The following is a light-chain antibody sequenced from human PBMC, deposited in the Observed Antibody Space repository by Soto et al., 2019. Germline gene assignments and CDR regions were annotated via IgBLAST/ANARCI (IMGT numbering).Light chain of an antibody. J-gene: IGKJ3*01. V-gene: IGKV1-27*01. CDR1: QGIDTY. CDR2: AAS. CDR3: QKYTSAPFT. Sequence: DIQMTQSPSSLSASVGDRVTITCLASQGIDTYLAWYQQKPGKVPKLLIYAASTLQSGVPSRFSGSGSGTDFTLTISSLQPEDVATYYCQKYTSAPFTFGPGTKVDIK.